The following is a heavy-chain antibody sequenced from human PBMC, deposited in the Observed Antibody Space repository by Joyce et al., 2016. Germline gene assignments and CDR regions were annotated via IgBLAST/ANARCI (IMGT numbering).Heavy chain of an antibody. CDR3: ARRSSNWFYY. V-gene: IGHV4-34*01. D-gene: IGHD6-13*01. Sequence: QVQLQQWGAGLLKPSETLSLTCAVSGGSFSAYYWSWIRQPPGKGLEWIGEITYSGNTNYDPSLNRRVTISVDTSKNQFSLKVTSVTAADTAVYYCARRSSNWFYYWGQGTLVTVSS. CDR1: GGSFSAYY. CDR2: ITYSGNT. J-gene: IGHJ4*02.